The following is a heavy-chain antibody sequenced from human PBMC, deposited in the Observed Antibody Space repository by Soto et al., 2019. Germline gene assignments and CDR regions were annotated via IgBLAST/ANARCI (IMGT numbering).Heavy chain of an antibody. CDR2: ISSNTGNT. J-gene: IGHJ4*02. CDR3: ARVPRKIVAMVTGDD. Sequence: QVQLVQSGPEVMKPGASVKVSCKTSGYTFTSFGISWVRQAPGQGLEWMGWISSNTGNTKYAEKFQGRVTLSTYTSTRTAFMELRSLRSDDTAVYYCARVPRKIVAMVTGDDWGQGTLVTVSS. D-gene: IGHD2-15*01. V-gene: IGHV1-18*04. CDR1: GYTFTSFG.